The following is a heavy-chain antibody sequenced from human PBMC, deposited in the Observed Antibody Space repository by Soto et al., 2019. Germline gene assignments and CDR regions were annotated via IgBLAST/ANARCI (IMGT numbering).Heavy chain of an antibody. Sequence: SETLSLTCTVSGGSISSYYWSWIRQPPGKGLERIGYIYYSGSTNYNPSLKSRVTISVDTSKNQFSLKLSSVTAADTAVYYCERGGGSPINFWSPRMDVWGQGTTVTVSS. D-gene: IGHD3-3*01. V-gene: IGHV4-59*01. J-gene: IGHJ6*02. CDR3: ERGGGSPINFWSPRMDV. CDR2: IYYSGST. CDR1: GGSISSYY.